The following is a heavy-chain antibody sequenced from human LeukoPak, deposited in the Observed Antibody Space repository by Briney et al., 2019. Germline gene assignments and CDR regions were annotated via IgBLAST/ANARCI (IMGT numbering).Heavy chain of an antibody. V-gene: IGHV3-11*01. CDR2: ISSSGSTI. J-gene: IGHJ4*02. Sequence: KPGRSLRLSCAASGFTFSDYYMSWTRQAPGKGLEWVSYISSSGSTIFYADSVKGRFAVSRDNAKNSLYLQMNSLRAEDTAVYYCAKRSGWVDYWGQGTLVTVSS. CDR1: GFTFSDYY. D-gene: IGHD6-19*01. CDR3: AKRSGWVDY.